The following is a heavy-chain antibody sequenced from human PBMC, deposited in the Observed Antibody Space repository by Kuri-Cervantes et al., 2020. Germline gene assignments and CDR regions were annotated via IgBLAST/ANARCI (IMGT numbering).Heavy chain of an antibody. D-gene: IGHD5-12*01. CDR2: MYYSGRT. J-gene: IGHJ4*02. CDR1: GGSFSGYY. Sequence: GSLRLSCAVYGGSFSGYYWSWIRQAPGKGLEWIGSMYYSGRTYYNPSLKSRVTISVDTSKNQFSLKLSSVTAADTAVYYCAREDIMSSAPTNWGQGTLVTVSS. CDR3: AREDIMSSAPTN. V-gene: IGHV4-34*11.